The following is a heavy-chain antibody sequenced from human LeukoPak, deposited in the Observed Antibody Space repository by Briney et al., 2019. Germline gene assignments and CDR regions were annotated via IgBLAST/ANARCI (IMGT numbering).Heavy chain of an antibody. J-gene: IGHJ6*03. D-gene: IGHD3-16*01. CDR3: ALGVTVYYYMDV. CDR1: GYTFTSYY. V-gene: IGHV1-8*01. CDR2: MNPNSGNT. Sequence: ASVKVSCKAAGYTFTSYYINWVRHGTGQGLERMGWMNPNSGNTGYAQKFQGRVTMTRNTSISTAYMELSSLRSEDTAVYYCALGVTVYYYMDVWGKGTTVTVSS.